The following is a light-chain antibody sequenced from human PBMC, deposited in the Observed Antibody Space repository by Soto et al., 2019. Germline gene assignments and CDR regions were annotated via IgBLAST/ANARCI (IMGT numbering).Light chain of an antibody. Sequence: DAVLTQSPLSLPVTLGQPASISCRSSQSLVHSNGNTYLNWLQQRPGQSPRRLIYKVYNRDSGVQDRFTGSGSGTEFTLKISRVEAEDVGVYYCMQGTHWPPTFGQGTKVDIK. CDR2: KVY. V-gene: IGKV2-30*02. CDR3: MQGTHWPPT. CDR1: QSLVHSNGNTY. J-gene: IGKJ1*01.